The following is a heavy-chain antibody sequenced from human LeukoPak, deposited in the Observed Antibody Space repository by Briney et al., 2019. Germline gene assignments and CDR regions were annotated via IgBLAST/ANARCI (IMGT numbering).Heavy chain of an antibody. J-gene: IGHJ4*02. Sequence: GGSLRLSCVASGFSFTNYDIHWVRQAPGRGLEWVAVTSLDGSNKLYTDTVRGRFIISRDNSKNTVYLQMDSLRAEDTTVYYCARDLTLGKPDYFDHWGQGTLVTVSS. V-gene: IGHV3-30-3*01. CDR1: GFSFTNYD. CDR2: TSLDGSNK. D-gene: IGHD7-27*01. CDR3: ARDLTLGKPDYFDH.